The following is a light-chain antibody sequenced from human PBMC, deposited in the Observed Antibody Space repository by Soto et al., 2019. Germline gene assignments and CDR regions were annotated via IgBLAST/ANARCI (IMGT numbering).Light chain of an antibody. CDR3: QQSYSTPPT. Sequence: DIQMTQSPSSLSASVGDRVTITCRARQSISSYLNWYHQKPGKAPKLLIYAASSLQSGVPSRFSGSGSGTDFTLTISSLQPEDFATYYCQQSYSTPPTFGQGTKVEIK. V-gene: IGKV1-39*01. CDR1: QSISSY. CDR2: AAS. J-gene: IGKJ1*01.